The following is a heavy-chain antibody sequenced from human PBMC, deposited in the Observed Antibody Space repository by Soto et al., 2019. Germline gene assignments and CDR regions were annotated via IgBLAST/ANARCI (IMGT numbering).Heavy chain of an antibody. CDR3: ARDGEEMATINYYYGMDV. V-gene: IGHV1-69*12. CDR1: GGTFSSYA. J-gene: IGHJ6*02. CDR2: IIPIFGTA. D-gene: IGHD5-12*01. Sequence: QVQLVQSGAEVKKPGSSVKVSCKASGGTFSSYAISWVRQAPGQGLEWMGGIIPIFGTANYAQKFQGRVTITADESTSTAYMELSSLRSEDTAVYYCARDGEEMATINYYYGMDVWGQGTTVTVSS.